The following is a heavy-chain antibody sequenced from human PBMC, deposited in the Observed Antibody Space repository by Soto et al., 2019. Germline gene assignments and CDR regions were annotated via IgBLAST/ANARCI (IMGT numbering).Heavy chain of an antibody. J-gene: IGHJ6*02. CDR2: ISYDGSNK. CDR3: AKDQGGCSSTSCPFYYYYYGMDV. CDR1: GFTFSSYG. V-gene: IGHV3-30*18. Sequence: GSLRLSCAASGFTFSSYGMHWVRQAPGKGLEWVAVISYDGSNKYYADSVKGRFTISRDNSKNTLYLQMNSLRAEDTAVYYCAKDQGGCSSTSCPFYYYYYGMDVWGQGTTVTVS. D-gene: IGHD2-2*01.